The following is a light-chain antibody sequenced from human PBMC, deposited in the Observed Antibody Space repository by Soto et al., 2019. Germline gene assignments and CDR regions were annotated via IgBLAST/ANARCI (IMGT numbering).Light chain of an antibody. CDR3: QHYNSYWT. V-gene: IGKV3-15*01. J-gene: IGKJ1*01. CDR1: QSVSSN. Sequence: EIVMTQSPATLSVSPGERATLSCRASQSVSSNLAWYQQKPGQAPRLLIYGASTRATGIPARFSGSGSGTEFTLTISSLQPDDFATYYCQHYNSYWTFGQGTKV. CDR2: GAS.